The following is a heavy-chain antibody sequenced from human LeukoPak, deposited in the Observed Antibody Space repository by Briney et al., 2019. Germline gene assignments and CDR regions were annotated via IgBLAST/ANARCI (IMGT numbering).Heavy chain of an antibody. CDR2: ITYDDFYK. J-gene: IGHJ4*02. V-gene: IGHV3-30*18. CDR1: GFTFRSYG. Sequence: GGSLRPSCAASGFTFRSYGMHWVRQAPGKGLEWVALITYDDFYKYYGDSVKGRFTISRDNSKNTLYLQMNSLRPEDTAVYYCAKDRISMVRSSDIDNWGQGTLVTVSS. D-gene: IGHD3-10*01. CDR3: AKDRISMVRSSDIDN.